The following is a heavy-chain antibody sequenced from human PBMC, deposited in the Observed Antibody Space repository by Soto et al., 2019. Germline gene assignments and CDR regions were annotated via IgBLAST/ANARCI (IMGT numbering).Heavy chain of an antibody. Sequence: ASVKVSCKASGYTFTGYYMRWVRQAPGQGLEWMGWINPNSGGTNYAQKFQGRVTMTRDTSISTAYMELSRLRSDDTAVYYCARVGYDSSEADYWGQGTLVTVSS. D-gene: IGHD3-22*01. V-gene: IGHV1-2*02. CDR3: ARVGYDSSEADY. J-gene: IGHJ4*02. CDR1: GYTFTGYY. CDR2: INPNSGGT.